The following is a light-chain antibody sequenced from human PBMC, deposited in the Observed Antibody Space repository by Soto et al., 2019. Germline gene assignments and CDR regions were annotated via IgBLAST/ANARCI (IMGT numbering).Light chain of an antibody. CDR1: QTVSRN. Sequence: EVVMTQSPATLSVSPGERATLSCRASQTVSRNLAWYQQRPGQAPRLLIYGASTRATDTPVRFRGSGSGTEFTLTISSLQSEDFAVYYCQQYNNWPPSIIFGQGTRLEIK. J-gene: IGKJ5*01. V-gene: IGKV3-15*01. CDR2: GAS. CDR3: QQYNNWPPSII.